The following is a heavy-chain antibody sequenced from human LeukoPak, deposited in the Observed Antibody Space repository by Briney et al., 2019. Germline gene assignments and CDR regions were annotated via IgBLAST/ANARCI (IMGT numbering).Heavy chain of an antibody. CDR2: ISWNSGSI. CDR3: ARDLGQYYDTSDNWFDP. D-gene: IGHD3-22*01. J-gene: IGHJ5*02. CDR1: GFTFDDYA. Sequence: PGGSLRLSCAASGFTFDDYAMHWVRQAPGKGLEWASGISWNSGSIGYADSVKGRFTISRDNAKNTLNLQMNSLRAEDTAVYYCARDLGQYYDTSDNWFDPWGQGTLVTVSS. V-gene: IGHV3-9*01.